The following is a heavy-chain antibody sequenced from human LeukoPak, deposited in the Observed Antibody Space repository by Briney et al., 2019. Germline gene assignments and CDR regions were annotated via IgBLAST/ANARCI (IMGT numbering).Heavy chain of an antibody. Sequence: GGSLGLSCAASGFAFSGYGMHWVRQAPGKGLEWVTYIAYDGSDKFYADSVRGRFTISRDNSKNTLYVLMNSLRVDDTAIYYCVAIAVAGQFYWGQGTLVTVSS. CDR2: IAYDGSDK. V-gene: IGHV3-30*02. J-gene: IGHJ4*02. CDR3: VAIAVAGQFY. CDR1: GFAFSGYG. D-gene: IGHD6-19*01.